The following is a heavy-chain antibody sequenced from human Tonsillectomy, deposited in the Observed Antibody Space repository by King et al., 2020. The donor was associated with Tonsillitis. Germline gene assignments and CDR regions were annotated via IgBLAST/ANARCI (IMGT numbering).Heavy chain of an antibody. CDR3: ARAASYGDYYNWFDP. Sequence: VQLVESGAEVKKPGASVNVSCKASGYTFISNYIYWVRQAPGQGLEWMGIINPSGGSTNYAQKFQGRITVTRDTSTSTVYMELSSLRSEEAAVYYCARAASYGDYYNWFDPWGQGTLVTVSS. D-gene: IGHD4-17*01. CDR1: GYTFISNY. V-gene: IGHV1-46*01. J-gene: IGHJ5*02. CDR2: INPSGGST.